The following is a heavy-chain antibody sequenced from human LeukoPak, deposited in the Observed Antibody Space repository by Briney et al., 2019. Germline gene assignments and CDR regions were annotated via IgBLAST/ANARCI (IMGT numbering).Heavy chain of an antibody. Sequence: ASVNVSCLASGYTFTAYNRDWVRQPAGRGLAWMGLIHPNSGGTNYARKFQGRVTMTRDTTVSTAYMELSSLRSEDTAVYYCARLLPHNYDILTGSGFDPWGQGTLVTVSS. J-gene: IGHJ5*02. D-gene: IGHD3-9*01. CDR2: IHPNSGGT. V-gene: IGHV1-2*02. CDR3: ARLLPHNYDILTGSGFDP. CDR1: GYTFTAYN.